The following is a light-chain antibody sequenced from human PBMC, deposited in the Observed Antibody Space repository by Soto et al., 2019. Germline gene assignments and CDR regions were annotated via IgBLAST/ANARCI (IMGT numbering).Light chain of an antibody. Sequence: EVVLTQSPGTLSLSPGERATLSCRASQSVSRSYLAWYQQKPGQAPRLLIYIASSRATGIPDRFSGSGSGTDFNLSISRLVPEDFAMYYCQQYGSSPYPFGQGTKLEIK. V-gene: IGKV3-20*01. J-gene: IGKJ2*01. CDR2: IAS. CDR3: QQYGSSPYP. CDR1: QSVSRSY.